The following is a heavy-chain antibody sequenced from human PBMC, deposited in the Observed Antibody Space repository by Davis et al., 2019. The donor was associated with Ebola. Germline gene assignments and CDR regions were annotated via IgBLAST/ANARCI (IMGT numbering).Heavy chain of an antibody. J-gene: IGHJ5*02. CDR3: ARAPTTVTSNWFDP. V-gene: IGHV4-61*01. D-gene: IGHD4-17*01. Sequence: SETLSLTCTVSGGSVSSGSYYWSWIRQPPGKGLEWIGYIYYSGSTNYNPSLKSRVTISVDTSKNQFSLKLSSVTAADTAVYYCARAPTTVTSNWFDPWGQGTLVTVSS. CDR1: GGSVSSGSYY. CDR2: IYYSGST.